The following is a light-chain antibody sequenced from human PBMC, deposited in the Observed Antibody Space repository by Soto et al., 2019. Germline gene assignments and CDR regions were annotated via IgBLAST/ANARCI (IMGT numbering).Light chain of an antibody. Sequence: QSALTQPASVSGSPGQSITISCTGTSSDVGGYNYVSWFQQHPGKAPKLKIYEVSNRPSGVSNRFSGSKSGYTASLTISELQAEDEADYYCTSFTSSSTWVFGGETQLTVL. CDR2: EVS. V-gene: IGLV2-14*03. CDR3: TSFTSSSTWV. CDR1: SSDVGGYNY. J-gene: IGLJ3*02.